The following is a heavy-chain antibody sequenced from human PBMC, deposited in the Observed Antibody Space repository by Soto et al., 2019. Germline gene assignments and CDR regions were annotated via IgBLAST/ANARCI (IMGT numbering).Heavy chain of an antibody. Sequence: QLQLQESGSGLVKPSQTLSLTCAVSGGSISSGGYSWSWIRQPPGKGLEWIGYIYHSGSTYYNPSLKSRDTTTVDRAKNQFSLQLSSVTAADTAVYYCARGQVVAAQHWGQGTLVTVSS. CDR2: IYHSGST. D-gene: IGHD2-15*01. J-gene: IGHJ4*02. V-gene: IGHV4-30-2*01. CDR1: GGSISSGGYS. CDR3: ARGQVVAAQH.